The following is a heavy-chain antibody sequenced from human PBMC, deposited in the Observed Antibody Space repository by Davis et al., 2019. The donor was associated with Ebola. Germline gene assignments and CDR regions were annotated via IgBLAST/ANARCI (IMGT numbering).Heavy chain of an antibody. D-gene: IGHD2-2*01. J-gene: IGHJ6*04. CDR2: IYHSGST. V-gene: IGHV4-4*02. CDR1: GGSISSSNW. CDR3: ARDTLQTDIVVVPAATGGMDV. Sequence: MPSETLSLTCAVSGGSISSSNWWSWVRQPPGKGLEWIGEIYHSGSTNYNPSLKSRVTISVDKSKNQFSLKLSSVTAADTAVYYCARDTLQTDIVVVPAATGGMDVWGKGTTVTVSS.